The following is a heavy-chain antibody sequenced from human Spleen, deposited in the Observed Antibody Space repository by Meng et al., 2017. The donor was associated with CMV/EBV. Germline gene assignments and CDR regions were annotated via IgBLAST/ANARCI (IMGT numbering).Heavy chain of an antibody. CDR3: TRPLRAPMVRGVIIPDY. CDR1: GFTFSSYW. J-gene: IGHJ4*02. Sequence: GESLKISCAASGFTFSSYWMSWVRQAPGKGLEWVGFIRSKPYGGTTEYAASVKGRFTISRDDSKSSAYLQMNSLKTEDTAVYYCTRPLRAPMVRGVIIPDYWGQGTLVTVSS. V-gene: IGHV3-49*04. CDR2: IRSKPYGGTT. D-gene: IGHD3-10*01.